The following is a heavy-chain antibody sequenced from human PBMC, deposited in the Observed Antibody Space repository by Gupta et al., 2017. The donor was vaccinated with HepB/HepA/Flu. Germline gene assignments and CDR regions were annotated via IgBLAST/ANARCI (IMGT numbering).Heavy chain of an antibody. J-gene: IGHJ5*02. CDR2: IYSSGST. CDR3: VRHPTYAWFDP. CDR1: GGSMNSISYH. D-gene: IGHD4-17*01. V-gene: IGHV4-39*01. Sequence: QLQLQESGPGLVKPSETLSLTCTVSGGSMNSISYHWGWVRQPPGKDLEWIGSIYSSGSTSYNPSLKGRVTISADKPNNHFSLRLDSVTATDTAIYFCVRHPTYAWFDPWGQGTLVTVSS.